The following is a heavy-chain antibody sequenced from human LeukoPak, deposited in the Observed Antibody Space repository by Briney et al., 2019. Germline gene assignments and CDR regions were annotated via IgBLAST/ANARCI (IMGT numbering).Heavy chain of an antibody. CDR2: ISSSSSTI. J-gene: IGHJ4*02. Sequence: RGGSLRLSCAASGFTFSSYSMNWVRQAPGKGLEWVSYISSSSSTIYYADSVKGRFTISRDNAKNSLYLQMNSLRAEDTAVYYCARSRYCSGGSCFSFVRGGDYYFDYWGQGTLVTVSS. D-gene: IGHD2-15*01. CDR1: GFTFSSYS. V-gene: IGHV3-48*01. CDR3: ARSRYCSGGSCFSFVRGGDYYFDY.